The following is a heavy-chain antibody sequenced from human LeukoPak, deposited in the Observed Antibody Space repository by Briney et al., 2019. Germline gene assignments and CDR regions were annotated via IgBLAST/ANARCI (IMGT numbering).Heavy chain of an antibody. CDR3: ARAHRDGYAREAFDI. CDR2: ISSSSSYI. Sequence: GGSLRLSCAASGFTFSSYSMNWVRQAPGKGLEWVSSISSSSSYIYYADSVKGRFTISRDNAKNSLYLQMNRLRAEHTAVYYCARAHRDGYAREAFDIWGQGTMVTVSS. CDR1: GFTFSSYS. J-gene: IGHJ3*02. V-gene: IGHV3-21*01. D-gene: IGHD5-24*01.